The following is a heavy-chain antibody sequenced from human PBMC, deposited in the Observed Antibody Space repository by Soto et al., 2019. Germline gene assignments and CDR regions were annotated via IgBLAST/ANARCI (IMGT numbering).Heavy chain of an antibody. CDR3: AKGRGDYGGNSDDY. V-gene: IGHV3-23*01. Sequence: GGSLRLSCAASGFTFSSYAMSWVRQAPGKGLEWVSAISGSGGSTYYADSVKGRFTISRDNSKNTLYLQMNSLRAEDTAVYYCAKGRGDYGGNSDDYWGQGTLVTVSS. D-gene: IGHD4-17*01. CDR1: GFTFSSYA. CDR2: ISGSGGST. J-gene: IGHJ4*02.